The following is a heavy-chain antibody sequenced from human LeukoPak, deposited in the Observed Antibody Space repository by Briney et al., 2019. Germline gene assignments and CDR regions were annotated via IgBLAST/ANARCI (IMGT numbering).Heavy chain of an antibody. CDR1: GGSISSSSYY. CDR3: ARHPVVAAAATYVDY. D-gene: IGHD6-13*01. J-gene: IGHJ4*02. V-gene: IGHV4-39*01. Sequence: PSETLSLTCTVSGGSISSSSYYWGWIRQPPGKGLEWIGSMYYSGSTYYNPSLKSRVTISVDTSKNQFSLKLSSVTAADTAVYYCARHPVVAAAATYVDYWGQGTLVTVSS. CDR2: MYYSGST.